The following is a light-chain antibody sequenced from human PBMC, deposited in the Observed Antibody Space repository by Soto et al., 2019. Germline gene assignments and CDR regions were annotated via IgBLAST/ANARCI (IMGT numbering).Light chain of an antibody. CDR2: STN. J-gene: IGLJ2*01. CDR3: ALYMGFGISWV. Sequence: QAVVTQEPSFSVSPGGTVTLTCGLTSGSVSTSHYPSWYQQIPGRPPRTLMYSTNTRSSGVPDRFSGSIVGDKAALTITGARADDECEYYCALYMGFGISWVFGGGTKLTVL. CDR1: SGSVSTSHY. V-gene: IGLV8-61*01.